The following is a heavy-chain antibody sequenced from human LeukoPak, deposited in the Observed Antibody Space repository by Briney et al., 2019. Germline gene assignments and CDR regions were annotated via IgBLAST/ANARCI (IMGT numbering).Heavy chain of an antibody. CDR3: AMLSIAAAGTY. CDR1: GGSISSYY. D-gene: IGHD6-13*01. J-gene: IGHJ4*02. Sequence: SETLSLTCTVSGGSISSYYWGWIRQPPGKGLEWIGSIYYSGSTYYNPSLKSRVTISVDTSKNQFSLKLSSVTAADTAVYYCAMLSIAAAGTYWGQGTLVTVSS. CDR2: IYYSGST. V-gene: IGHV4-39*07.